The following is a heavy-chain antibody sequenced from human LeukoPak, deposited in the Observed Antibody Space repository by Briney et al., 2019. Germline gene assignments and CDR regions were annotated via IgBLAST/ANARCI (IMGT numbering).Heavy chain of an antibody. CDR2: VYYSGST. CDR1: SGSISTYY. V-gene: IGHV4-59*01. Sequence: SETLSPTCTVSSGSISTYYWNWIRQPPGKGLEWIGSVYYSGSTNYNPSLKSRVTISVDTSKNRFSLKLSSVTAADTAVFYCARGGSRSYTSSTLDYWGQGTLVTVSS. J-gene: IGHJ4*02. CDR3: ARGGSRSYTSSTLDY. D-gene: IGHD6-6*01.